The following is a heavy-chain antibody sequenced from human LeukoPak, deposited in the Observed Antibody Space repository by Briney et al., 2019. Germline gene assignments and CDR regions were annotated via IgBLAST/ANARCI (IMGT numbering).Heavy chain of an antibody. D-gene: IGHD5-24*01. Sequence: SGTLSLTCTVAGGSISSYYWSWIRQPAGKGLEWIGRIYTSGSTNYNPSLKSRVTMSVDTSKNQFSLKLSSVTAADTAVYYCARRMATIRAFDIRGQGTMVTVSS. CDR2: IYTSGST. V-gene: IGHV4-4*07. CDR1: GGSISSYY. CDR3: ARRMATIRAFDI. J-gene: IGHJ3*02.